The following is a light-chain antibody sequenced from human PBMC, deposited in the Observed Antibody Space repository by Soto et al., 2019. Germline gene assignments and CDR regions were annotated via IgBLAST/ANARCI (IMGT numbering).Light chain of an antibody. Sequence: DIQMTQSPSTLSASVGDRVTITCRANQSISTWLAWYQQKPGKAPKLLIYEASGLESGVPSRFSGSGSGTEFTLTISSLQPDDFAAYYCQQYNTYPYTFGQGTKLEIK. J-gene: IGKJ2*01. CDR2: EAS. V-gene: IGKV1-5*03. CDR1: QSISTW. CDR3: QQYNTYPYT.